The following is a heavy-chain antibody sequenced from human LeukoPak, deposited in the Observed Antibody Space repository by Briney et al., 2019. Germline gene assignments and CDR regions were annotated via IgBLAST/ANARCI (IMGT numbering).Heavy chain of an antibody. CDR3: AKDANSGWSYFDY. D-gene: IGHD6-19*01. CDR2: IRYDGSNE. V-gene: IGHV3-30*02. CDR1: GFIFSNYG. Sequence: GGSLRLSCAASGFIFSNYGMHWVRQTPGKGLEWVAFIRYDGSNEYYADSVKGRFTISRENSKNTLYLQVNSLRAEDTAVYYCAKDANSGWSYFDYWGQGTLVTVSS. J-gene: IGHJ4*02.